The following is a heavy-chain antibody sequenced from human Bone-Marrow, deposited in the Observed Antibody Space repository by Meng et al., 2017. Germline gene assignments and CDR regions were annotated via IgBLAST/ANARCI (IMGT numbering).Heavy chain of an antibody. J-gene: IGHJ3*02. CDR3: ARDTVAFDWLLSRLLRNDAFDI. CDR2: IIPIFGTA. CDR1: GGTFSSYA. D-gene: IGHD3-9*01. V-gene: IGHV1-69*05. Sequence: SVKVSCKASGGTFSSYAISWVRQAPGQGLEWMGGIIPIFGTANYAQKFQGRVTITTDESTSTAYMELSSLRSEDTAVYYCARDTVAFDWLLSRLLRNDAFDIWGQGKMGNVAS.